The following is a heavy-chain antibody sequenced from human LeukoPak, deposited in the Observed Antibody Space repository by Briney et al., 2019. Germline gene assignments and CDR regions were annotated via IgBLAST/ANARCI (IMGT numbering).Heavy chain of an antibody. CDR3: ARDQDGVTSRYNWFDP. D-gene: IGHD2-21*02. Sequence: GGSLRLSCAASGFTFSSYGMHWVRQAPGKGLEWVAVIWYDGSNKYYADSVEGRFTISRDNSKNTLYLQMNSLRAEDTAVYYCARDQDGVTSRYNWFDPWGQGTLVTVSS. J-gene: IGHJ5*02. CDR1: GFTFSSYG. CDR2: IWYDGSNK. V-gene: IGHV3-33*01.